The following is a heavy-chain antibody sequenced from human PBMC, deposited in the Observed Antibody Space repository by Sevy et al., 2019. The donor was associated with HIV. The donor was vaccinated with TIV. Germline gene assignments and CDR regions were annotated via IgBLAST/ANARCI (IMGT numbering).Heavy chain of an antibody. J-gene: IGHJ4*02. Sequence: GGSLRLSCAVSGMTFSTYNMNWVRQAPGKVLEWISYIRTDSTTKYYADSVKGRFTISRDNAKNSLYLQMNSLRDEDTAVYYCARDRAREFDDWGQGTLVTVSS. D-gene: IGHD3-10*01. V-gene: IGHV3-48*02. CDR3: ARDRAREFDD. CDR2: IRTDSTTK. CDR1: GMTFSTYN.